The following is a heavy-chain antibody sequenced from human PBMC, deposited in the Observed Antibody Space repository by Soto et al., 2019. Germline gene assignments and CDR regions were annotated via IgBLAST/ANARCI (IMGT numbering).Heavy chain of an antibody. D-gene: IGHD2-15*01. CDR2: ISGSGGST. CDR3: AKDRASIGYCSGGSCYFGSY. Sequence: GGSLRLSCAASGFTFSSYAMSWVRQAPGKGLEWASAISGSGGSTYYADSVKGRFTISRDNSKNTLYLQMNSLRAEDTAVYYCAKDRASIGYCSGGSCYFGSYWGQGTLVTVSS. V-gene: IGHV3-23*01. J-gene: IGHJ4*02. CDR1: GFTFSSYA.